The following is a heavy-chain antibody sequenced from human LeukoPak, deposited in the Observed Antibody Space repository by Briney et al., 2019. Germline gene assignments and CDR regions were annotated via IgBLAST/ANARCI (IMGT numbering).Heavy chain of an antibody. CDR1: GGSISSYY. D-gene: IGHD2-15*01. CDR2: IYYSGST. V-gene: IGHV4-59*12. CDR3: ARGYCSGGSCYSYYYYMDV. J-gene: IGHJ6*03. Sequence: ASETLSLTCTVSGGSISSYYWSWIRQPPGKGLEWIGYIYYSGSTNYNPSLKSRVTISVDTSKNQFSLKLSSVTAADTAVYYCARGYCSGGSCYSYYYYMDVWGKGTTVTVSS.